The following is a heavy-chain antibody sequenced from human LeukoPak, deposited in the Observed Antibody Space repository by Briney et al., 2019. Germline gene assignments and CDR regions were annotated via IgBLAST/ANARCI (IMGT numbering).Heavy chain of an antibody. CDR3: ASDHCSGGSCYPRYYYGMDV. J-gene: IGHJ6*04. CDR2: IIPIFGTA. Sequence: GASVKVSCKASGYTFTSYGISWVRQAPGQGLEWMGGIIPIFGTANYAQKFQGRVTITADESTSTAYMELSSLRSEDTAVYYCASDHCSGGSCYPRYYYGMDVWGKGTTVTVSS. CDR1: GYTFTSYG. V-gene: IGHV1-69*13. D-gene: IGHD2-15*01.